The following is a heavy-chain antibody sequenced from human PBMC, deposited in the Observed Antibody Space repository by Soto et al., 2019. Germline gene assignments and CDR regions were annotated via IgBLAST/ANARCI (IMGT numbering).Heavy chain of an antibody. D-gene: IGHD5-18*01. CDR2: ISDSGGST. J-gene: IGHJ4*02. V-gene: IGHV3-23*01. CDR1: GFTFSDYA. CDR3: AKDNDDWDTAMVTDYFDY. Sequence: PGGSLRLSCAASGFTFSDYAMSWVRQPPGKGLEWVSAISDSGGSTYYADSVKGRFTISRDNSKNTLFLQMNSLRAEDTAVYYCAKDNDDWDTAMVTDYFDYWGQGTLVTVSS.